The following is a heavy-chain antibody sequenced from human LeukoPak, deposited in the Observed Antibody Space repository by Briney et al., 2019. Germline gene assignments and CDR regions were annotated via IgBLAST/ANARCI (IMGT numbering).Heavy chain of an antibody. V-gene: IGHV4-34*01. CDR2: INHSGST. J-gene: IGHJ5*02. CDR1: GGSFSGYY. Sequence: PSETLSLTCAVYGGSFSGYYWSWIRRPPGKGLEWIGEINHSGSTNYNPSLKSRVTISVDTSKNQFSLKLSSVTAADTAVYYCARVGFDPWGQGTLVTVSS. CDR3: ARVGFDP.